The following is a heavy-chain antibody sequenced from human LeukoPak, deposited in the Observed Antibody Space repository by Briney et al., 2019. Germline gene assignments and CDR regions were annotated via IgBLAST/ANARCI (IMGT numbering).Heavy chain of an antibody. CDR2: INPNSGGT. D-gene: IGHD3-22*01. J-gene: IGHJ4*02. CDR1: GYTFTVYY. Sequence: ASVKVSCKASGYTFTVYYMHWVRQAPGQGLEWMGWINPNSGGTDYAQKFQGRVTMTRDTSISTAYMELSRLRSDDTAVYYCARVPTHYDSSGYYYSPGCSVEYFDYWGQGTLVTVSS. CDR3: ARVPTHYDSSGYYYSPGCSVEYFDY. V-gene: IGHV1-2*02.